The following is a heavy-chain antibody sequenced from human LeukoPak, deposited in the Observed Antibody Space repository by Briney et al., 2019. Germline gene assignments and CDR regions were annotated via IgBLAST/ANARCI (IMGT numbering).Heavy chain of an antibody. CDR3: ARDASLEYYYDSSGYYPKNYFDY. J-gene: IGHJ4*02. CDR2: INPSGGST. CDR1: GYTFTGYY. V-gene: IGHV1-46*01. Sequence: ASVKVSCKASGYTFTGYYMHWVRQAPGQGLEWMGIINPSGGSTSYAQKFQGRVTMTRDMSTSTVYMELSSLRSEDTAVYYCARDASLEYYYDSSGYYPKNYFDYWGQGTLVTVSS. D-gene: IGHD3-22*01.